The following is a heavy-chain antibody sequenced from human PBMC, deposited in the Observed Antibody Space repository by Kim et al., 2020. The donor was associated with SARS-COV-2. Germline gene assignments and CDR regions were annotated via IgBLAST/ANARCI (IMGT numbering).Heavy chain of an antibody. CDR3: ARPFSGWHIVVVPAAYDY. CDR1: GGSISSSSYY. CDR2: IYYSGST. J-gene: IGHJ4*02. V-gene: IGHV4-39*01. D-gene: IGHD2-2*01. Sequence: SETLSLTCTVSGGSISSSSYYWGWIRQPPGKGLEWIGSIYYSGSTYYNTSLKRRVTISVDTSKNQFSLKLSSVTAEDTAVYYCARPFSGWHIVVVPAAYDYWGQGTLVSVSS.